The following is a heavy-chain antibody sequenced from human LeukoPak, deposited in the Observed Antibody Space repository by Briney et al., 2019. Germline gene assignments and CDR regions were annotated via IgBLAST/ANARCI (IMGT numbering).Heavy chain of an antibody. V-gene: IGHV1-2*02. CDR1: GYTFTGYY. D-gene: IGHD2-15*01. Sequence: ASVKVSCKASGYTFTGYYMHWVRQAPGQGLEWMGWINPNSGGTSYAQKFQGRVTMTRDTSISTAYMELSRLRSDDTAVYYCARGGDIVVVVAADYDYWGQGTLVTVSS. J-gene: IGHJ4*02. CDR3: ARGGDIVVVVAADYDY. CDR2: INPNSGGT.